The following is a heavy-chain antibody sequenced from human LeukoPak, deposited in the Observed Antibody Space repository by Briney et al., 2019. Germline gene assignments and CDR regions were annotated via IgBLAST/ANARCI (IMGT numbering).Heavy chain of an antibody. CDR2: IKQDGSEK. Sequence: GGSLRLSCAASGFTFSSYWMSGVRQAPGKGLEWVANIKQDGSEKYYVDSVKGRFTISRDNAKNSLYLQMNSLRAEDTAVYYCARYSSGWYLDPFDYWGQGTLVTVSS. CDR1: GFTFSSYW. J-gene: IGHJ4*02. CDR3: ARYSSGWYLDPFDY. D-gene: IGHD6-19*01. V-gene: IGHV3-7*01.